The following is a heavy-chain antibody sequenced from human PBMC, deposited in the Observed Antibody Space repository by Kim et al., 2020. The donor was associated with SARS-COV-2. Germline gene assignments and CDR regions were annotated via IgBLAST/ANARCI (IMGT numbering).Heavy chain of an antibody. V-gene: IGHV4-30-2*04. Sequence: YHPPALKRRVTISVDTSKNQFSLRLISVTAADTAVYYCTRSRAAAGLLGYWGQGTLVTVSS. D-gene: IGHD6-13*01. CDR3: TRSRAAAGLLGY. J-gene: IGHJ4*02.